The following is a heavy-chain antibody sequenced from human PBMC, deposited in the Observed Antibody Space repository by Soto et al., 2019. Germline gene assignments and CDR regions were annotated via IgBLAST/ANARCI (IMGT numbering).Heavy chain of an antibody. Sequence: LRLSCEASGFTVSSKYMSWVRQAPGKGLEWISVIWSAGLIYYADSVRGRFTISRDISKNILYLEMTSLRADDTAVYYCAREAPMDVWGQGTTVTVSS. J-gene: IGHJ6*02. CDR2: IWSAGLI. V-gene: IGHV3-53*01. CDR3: AREAPMDV. CDR1: GFTVSSKY.